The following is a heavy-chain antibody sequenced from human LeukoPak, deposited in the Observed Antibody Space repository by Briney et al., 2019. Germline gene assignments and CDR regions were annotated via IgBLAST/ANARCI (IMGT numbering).Heavy chain of an antibody. J-gene: IGHJ4*02. CDR3: GKRLTSWELEY. CDR1: GFTFSNYG. V-gene: IGHV3-30*02. Sequence: HPGGSLRLSCAASGFTFSNYGMHWVRQAPGKGLEWVAVIWSGGTDKYYADSVKGRFTVSRDNSKNTLYLQMNSLRAEDTAVYYCGKRLTSWELEYWGQGTLVTVSS. D-gene: IGHD1-26*01. CDR2: IWSGGTDK.